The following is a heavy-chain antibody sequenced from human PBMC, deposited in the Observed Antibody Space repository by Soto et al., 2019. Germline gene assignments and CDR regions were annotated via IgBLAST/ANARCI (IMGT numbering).Heavy chain of an antibody. D-gene: IGHD2-15*01. CDR2: ISSSSSYT. CDR1: GFTFSDYY. V-gene: IGHV3-11*05. CDR3: ARDWGPGYCSGGSCYSYYGMDV. Sequence: QVQLVESGGGLVKPGGSLRLSCAASGFTFSDYYMSWIRQAPGKGLEWVSYISSSSSYTNYADSVKGRFTISRDNAKNSLYLQRNSLRAEDTAVYYCARDWGPGYCSGGSCYSYYGMDVWGQGTTVTVSS. J-gene: IGHJ6*02.